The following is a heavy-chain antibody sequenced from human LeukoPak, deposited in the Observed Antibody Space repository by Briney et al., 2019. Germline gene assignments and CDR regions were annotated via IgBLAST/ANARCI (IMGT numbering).Heavy chain of an antibody. Sequence: GGALSLPFPASGFILISYWMSWVRPAPGKGMEGVAVISKDGSNKHYADSVKGRFTISRDYSRNTLYLQTNSLRPEDTAVYYCARDPYGSGFLDYWGQGTLVTVSS. CDR1: GFILISYW. CDR2: ISKDGSNK. J-gene: IGHJ4*02. V-gene: IGHV3-30-3*01. D-gene: IGHD3-10*01. CDR3: ARDPYGSGFLDY.